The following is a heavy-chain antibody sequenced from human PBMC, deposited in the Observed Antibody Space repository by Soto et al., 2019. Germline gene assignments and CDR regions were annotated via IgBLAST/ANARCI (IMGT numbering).Heavy chain of an antibody. Sequence: EVQLVESGGGLVQPGGSLRLSCAASGFTFSSYSMNWVRQAPGKGLEWVSYISGSSSMIYYADSVKGRFTISRDNAKNSLSLQMNSSRAEDTAVYYCAGDPHPRQEMLYALLGYWGQGTLVTVSS. CDR1: GFTFSSYS. CDR3: AGDPHPRQEMLYALLGY. D-gene: IGHD2-8*01. CDR2: ISGSSSMI. V-gene: IGHV3-48*01. J-gene: IGHJ4*02.